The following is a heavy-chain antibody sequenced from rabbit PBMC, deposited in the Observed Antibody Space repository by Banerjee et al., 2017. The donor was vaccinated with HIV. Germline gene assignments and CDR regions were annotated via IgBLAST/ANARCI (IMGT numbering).Heavy chain of an antibody. V-gene: IGHV1S40*01. Sequence: QSLEESGGGLVQPGGSLTVTCTGYGFSSSSRYWACWVRQAPGKGLEWITCIYSGSGFNTYYANWAKGRFTISKTSSTTVTLQMTSLTAADTATYFCARADYTGFGHYFSLWGPGTLVTVS. CDR2: IYSGSGFNT. J-gene: IGHJ4*01. D-gene: IGHD7-1*01. CDR3: ARADYTGFGHYFSL. CDR1: GFSSSSRYW.